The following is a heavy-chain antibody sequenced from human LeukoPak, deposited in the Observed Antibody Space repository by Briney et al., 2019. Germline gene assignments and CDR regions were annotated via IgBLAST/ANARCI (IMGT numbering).Heavy chain of an antibody. Sequence: ASVKVSCKASGYTFTGYYMHWGRQAPGQGLEWMGIINPSGGSTSYARKFQGRVTMTRDTSTSTVYMELSSLRSEDTAVYYCARGSRVLGYSSGYSQRYYFDYWGQGTLVTVSS. J-gene: IGHJ4*02. D-gene: IGHD6-19*01. CDR1: GYTFTGYY. CDR2: INPSGGST. V-gene: IGHV1-46*01. CDR3: ARGSRVLGYSSGYSQRYYFDY.